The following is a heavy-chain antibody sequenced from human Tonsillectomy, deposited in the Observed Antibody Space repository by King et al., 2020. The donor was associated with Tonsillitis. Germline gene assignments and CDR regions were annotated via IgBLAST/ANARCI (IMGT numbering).Heavy chain of an antibody. CDR2: IKSKSYGGKF. J-gene: IGHJ4*02. Sequence: VQLVESGGGLVEPGGSLRLSCAVSGFMFTNAWMNWVRQAPGKGLEWVGLIKSKSYGGKFDYAAPVKGRFTISGDDSKNTLYLQMNSLKSDDTAVYYCTTEESGSFQSWGQGILVTVSS. D-gene: IGHD1-26*01. CDR3: TTEESGSFQS. V-gene: IGHV3-15*07. CDR1: GFMFTNAW.